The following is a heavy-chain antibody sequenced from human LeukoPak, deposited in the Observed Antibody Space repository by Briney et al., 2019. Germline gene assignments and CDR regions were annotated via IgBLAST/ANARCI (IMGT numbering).Heavy chain of an antibody. CDR3: ASSRVGAQYDFDY. CDR2: INPNSGDT. V-gene: IGHV1-2*02. D-gene: IGHD1-26*01. Sequence: GASVKVSRKASGYTFTGYYMHWVRQAPGQGLEWMGWINPNSGDTNYAQKFQGRVTMTRDTSISTAYMELSRLRSDDTAVYYCASSRVGAQYDFDYWGQGTLVTVSS. J-gene: IGHJ4*02. CDR1: GYTFTGYY.